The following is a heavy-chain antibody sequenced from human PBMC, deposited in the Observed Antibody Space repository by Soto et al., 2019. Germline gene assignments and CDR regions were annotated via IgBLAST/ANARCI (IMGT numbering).Heavy chain of an antibody. CDR1: GGSISDDSY. CDR3: ARDEYQLLSSVSWFDS. J-gene: IGHJ5*01. Sequence: PSATLSLTCTVSGGSISDDSYWSWIRQTPGKGLEWIGYIYHTGNTYYNPSLRSRVSISVDKSKSQFSLKLISVTAADTAVYFCARDEYQLLSSVSWFDSWGQGTLVTVS. D-gene: IGHD2-2*01. V-gene: IGHV4-30-4*01. CDR2: IYHTGNT.